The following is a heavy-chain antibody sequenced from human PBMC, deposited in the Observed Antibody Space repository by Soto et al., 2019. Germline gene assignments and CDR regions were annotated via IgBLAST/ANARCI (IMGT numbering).Heavy chain of an antibody. V-gene: IGHV3-21*01. J-gene: IGHJ4*02. Sequence: LRLSCAASGFTFSSYSMNWVRQAPGKGLEWVSSISSSSSCIYYADSVKGRFTISRDNAKNSLYLQMNSLRAEDTAVYYCAVAGTKNTFDYWGQGTLVTAPQ. D-gene: IGHD6-19*01. CDR3: AVAGTKNTFDY. CDR1: GFTFSSYS. CDR2: ISSSSSCI.